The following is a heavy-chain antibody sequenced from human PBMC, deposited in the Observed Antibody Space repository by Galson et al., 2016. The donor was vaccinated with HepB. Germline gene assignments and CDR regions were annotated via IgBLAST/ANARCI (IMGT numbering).Heavy chain of an antibody. CDR3: ARVTLRSSSWPQSRDAFDI. Sequence: ETLSLTCSVYSGSLSTYYWSWVRQPPGKGLEWIGEISHSGRVDYNPSLKSRVTISVDTSKNQVSLKMTSVTAADAGVYFCARVTLRSSSWPQSRDAFDIWGQGTMVTVSS. D-gene: IGHD6-13*01. CDR2: ISHSGRV. CDR1: SGSLSTYY. J-gene: IGHJ3*02. V-gene: IGHV4-34*01.